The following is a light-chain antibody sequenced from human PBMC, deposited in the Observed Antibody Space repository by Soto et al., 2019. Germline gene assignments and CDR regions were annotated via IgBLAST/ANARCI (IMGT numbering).Light chain of an antibody. CDR3: QQYDTYSMYT. J-gene: IGKJ2*01. CDR2: DAS. CDR1: QSIGTW. V-gene: IGKV1-5*01. Sequence: DIQMTQSPSTLSASLGDRVTLTCRASQSIGTWLAWYQQKPGKAPKLLIYDASTLESGVPSRFSGSGSGTEFTLIISSLQPDDFATYYCQQYDTYSMYTFGQGTKVDIK.